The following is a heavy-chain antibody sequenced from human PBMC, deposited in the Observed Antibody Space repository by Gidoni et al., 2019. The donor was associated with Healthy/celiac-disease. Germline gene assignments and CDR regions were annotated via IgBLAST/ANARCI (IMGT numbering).Heavy chain of an antibody. D-gene: IGHD5-18*01. Sequence: EVQLLESGGGLVQPGGSLRLSCAASGFTFSSYARSWVRQAQGKGLEWVSAISGSGGSTYYADSVKGRFTISRDNSKNTLSLQMNSLSAEDTAVYYCAKDRGTAMARRGGYWGQGTLVTVSS. J-gene: IGHJ4*02. V-gene: IGHV3-23*01. CDR2: ISGSGGST. CDR1: GFTFSSYA. CDR3: AKDRGTAMARRGGY.